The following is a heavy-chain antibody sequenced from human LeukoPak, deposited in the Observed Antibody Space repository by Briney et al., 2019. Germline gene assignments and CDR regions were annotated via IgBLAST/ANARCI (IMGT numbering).Heavy chain of an antibody. V-gene: IGHV3-21*01. J-gene: IGHJ4*02. D-gene: IGHD5-12*01. CDR3: ARARSSRDGYII. CDR2: ISSSSSYI. Sequence: GGSLRLSCTASGFNFRNAWMCWVRQAPGKGLEWVSSISSSSSYIYYADSVKGRFTISRDNAKNSLYLQMNSLRAEDTAVYYCARARSSRDGYIIWGQGTLVTVSS. CDR1: GFNFRNAW.